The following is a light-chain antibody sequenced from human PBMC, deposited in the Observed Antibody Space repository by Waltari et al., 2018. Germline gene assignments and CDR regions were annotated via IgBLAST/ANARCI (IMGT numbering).Light chain of an antibody. CDR1: SSDVGAFYY. Sequence: QSALTQPRSVSGSPGQSVTISCTGTSSDVGAFYYVSWYQQYPGKAPKFMIYDVSKRPSGVPDRFSGSKSGTTASLTISGLQPEDEADYYCCSYGTSPRYVFGTGTKVTVL. J-gene: IGLJ1*01. CDR2: DVS. V-gene: IGLV2-11*01. CDR3: CSYGTSPRYV.